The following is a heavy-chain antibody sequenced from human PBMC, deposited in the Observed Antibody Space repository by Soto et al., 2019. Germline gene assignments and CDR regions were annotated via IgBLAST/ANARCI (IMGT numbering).Heavy chain of an antibody. CDR3: ARGLQLGY. V-gene: IGHV4-31*03. CDR2: IYHRGST. CDR1: GDSISRSGSY. J-gene: IGHJ4*02. Sequence: QLQLQESGPGLVKPSQTLSLTCTVSGDSISRSGSYWSWIRQHPGKGLEWIGYIYHRGSTYYNPSLKSRVTISEDTSKNQFSLKLTSVTAADTAVYYCARGLQLGYWGQGTQVTVSS.